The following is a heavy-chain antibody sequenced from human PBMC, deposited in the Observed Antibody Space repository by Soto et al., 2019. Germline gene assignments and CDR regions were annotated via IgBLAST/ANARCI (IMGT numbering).Heavy chain of an antibody. Sequence: GESLKISCKGSGYSFTSYWIGWVRQMPGKGLEWMGIIYPGDSDTRYSPSFQGQVTISADKSISTAYLQWSSLKASDTAMYYCASFSAAGKYYYVMDACAQGTTVPVSS. CDR2: IYPGDSDT. CDR1: GYSFTSYW. CDR3: ASFSAAGKYYYVMDA. V-gene: IGHV5-51*01. D-gene: IGHD6-13*01. J-gene: IGHJ6*02.